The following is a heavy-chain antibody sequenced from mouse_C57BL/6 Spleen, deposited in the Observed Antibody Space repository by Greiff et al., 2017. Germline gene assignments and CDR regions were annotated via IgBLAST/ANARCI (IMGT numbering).Heavy chain of an antibody. CDR2: INPNNGGT. Sequence: VQLQQSGPELVKPGASVKISCKASGYTFTDYYMNWVKQSHGKSLEWIGDINPNNGGTSYNQKFKGKATLTVDKSSSTAYMELRSLTSEDSADYYGARLGFITTVVAFDYWGQGTTLTVSS. D-gene: IGHD1-1*01. J-gene: IGHJ2*01. CDR1: GYTFTDYY. V-gene: IGHV1-26*01. CDR3: ARLGFITTVVAFDY.